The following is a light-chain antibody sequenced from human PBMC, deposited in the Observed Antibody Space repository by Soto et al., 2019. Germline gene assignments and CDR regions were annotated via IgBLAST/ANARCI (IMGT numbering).Light chain of an antibody. V-gene: IGKV3-11*01. CDR2: DAF. Sequence: EIVLTQSPVTLSLSPGERGTLSCRASQTIASSLAWYQQKPGQAPRLLIYDAFNRATGIPARFSGSGSGADFTLTISALEPEDSAVYYCQQRFSWPRTFGQGTKVEIK. J-gene: IGKJ1*01. CDR1: QTIASS. CDR3: QQRFSWPRT.